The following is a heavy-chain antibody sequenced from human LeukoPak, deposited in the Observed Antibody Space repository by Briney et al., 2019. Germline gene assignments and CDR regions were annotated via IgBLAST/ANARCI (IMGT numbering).Heavy chain of an antibody. CDR1: GDSVSSNSAA. Sequence: SQTLSLTCAISGDSVSSNSAAWNWIRQSPSSGLEWLGRTYYRSKWYNDYAVSVKSRITINPDTSKNQFSLQLNSVTPEDTAVYYCARDHIVPAIWDYYYYYGMDVWGQGTTVTVSS. J-gene: IGHJ6*02. CDR3: ARDHIVPAIWDYYYYYGMDV. V-gene: IGHV6-1*01. CDR2: TYYRSKWYN. D-gene: IGHD2-2*01.